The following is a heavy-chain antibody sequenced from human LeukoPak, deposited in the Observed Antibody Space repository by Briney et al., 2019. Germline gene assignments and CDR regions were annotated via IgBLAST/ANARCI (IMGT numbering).Heavy chain of an antibody. D-gene: IGHD3-22*01. CDR2: IIPILGTA. CDR3: AREDDSSGYYYAPLDY. V-gene: IGHV1-69*08. J-gene: IGHJ4*02. CDR1: GGTFSSYT. Sequence: ASVKVSCKASGGTFSSYTISWVRQAPGQGLEWMGRIIPILGTANYAQKFQGRVTITADKSTSTAYMELSSLRSEDTAVYYCAREDDSSGYYYAPLDYWGQGTLVTVSS.